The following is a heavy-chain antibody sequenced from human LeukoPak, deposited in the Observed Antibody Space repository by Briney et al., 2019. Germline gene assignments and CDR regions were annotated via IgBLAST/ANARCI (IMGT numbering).Heavy chain of an antibody. Sequence: PSETLSLTCTVSGGSISSGGYYWSWIRQPAGKGLEWIGRIYTSGSTIYNPSLKSRVTMSVDTSKNQFSLKLTSVTAADTAVYYCARENGMKCGSGPLVNTGMDVWGQGTTVTVSS. V-gene: IGHV4-61*02. CDR3: ARENGMKCGSGPLVNTGMDV. J-gene: IGHJ6*02. CDR1: GGSISSGGYY. D-gene: IGHD3-10*01. CDR2: IYTSGST.